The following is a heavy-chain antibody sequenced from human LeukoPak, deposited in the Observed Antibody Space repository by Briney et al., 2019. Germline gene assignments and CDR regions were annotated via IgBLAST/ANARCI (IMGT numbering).Heavy chain of an antibody. CDR2: LHYTGSA. J-gene: IGHJ4*02. V-gene: IGHV4-59*01. D-gene: IGHD6-13*01. Sequence: AGTLSLTCTVSGGSINSFYWSWIRQPPGKGLEWIGYLHYTGSANYYPSLKSRVIISVDTSKNQFSLKLSSVTAVDTAVYYCARGIAAAGTGGFDYWGQGTLVTVSS. CDR1: GGSINSFY. CDR3: ARGIAAAGTGGFDY.